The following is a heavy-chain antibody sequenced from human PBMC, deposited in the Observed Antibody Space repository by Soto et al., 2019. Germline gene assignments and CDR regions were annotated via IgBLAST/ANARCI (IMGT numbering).Heavy chain of an antibody. V-gene: IGHV4-31*03. D-gene: IGHD3-16*01. CDR2: IYYSGSS. Sequence: QVQLQESCPGLVKPSQTLSLTCTVSGSSISNGGYYWNWIRQHPGKGLEWIGYIYYSGSSYYNPSLKRRVTISVDTSKNQCSLKLSSVTAADTAVYYCAIVGGINGFDPWGQGTLVTVSS. J-gene: IGHJ5*02. CDR3: AIVGGINGFDP. CDR1: GSSISNGGYY.